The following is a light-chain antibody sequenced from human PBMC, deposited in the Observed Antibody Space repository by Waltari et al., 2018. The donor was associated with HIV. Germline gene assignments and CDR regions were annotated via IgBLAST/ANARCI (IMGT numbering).Light chain of an antibody. J-gene: IGKJ4*01. Sequence: EIVMTQSPLTLSVSPGERATLSYRASQSVRSYIAWYQQKPGQTPRLLIYGSATRATGIPARFSGSGSGTEFSLTISSLQSEDFAVYYCQQYNNWPLTFGGGTKVEIK. CDR1: QSVRSY. V-gene: IGKV3-15*01. CDR2: GSA. CDR3: QQYNNWPLT.